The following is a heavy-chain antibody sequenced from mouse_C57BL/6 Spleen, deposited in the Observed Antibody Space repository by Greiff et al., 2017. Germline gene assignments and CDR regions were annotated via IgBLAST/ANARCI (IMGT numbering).Heavy chain of an antibody. CDR3: ARRRGYGSSHYYAMDY. D-gene: IGHD1-1*01. J-gene: IGHJ4*01. CDR2: ISSGSSTI. Sequence: EVQGVESGGGLVKPGGSLKLSCAASGFTFSDYGMHWVRQAPEKGLEWVAYISSGSSTIYYADTVKGRFTISRDNAKNTLFLQMTSLRSEDTAMYYCARRRGYGSSHYYAMDYWGQGTSVTVSS. V-gene: IGHV5-17*01. CDR1: GFTFSDYG.